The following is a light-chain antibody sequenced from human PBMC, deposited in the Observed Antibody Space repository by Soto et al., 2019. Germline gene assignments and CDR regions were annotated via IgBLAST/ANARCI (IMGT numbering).Light chain of an antibody. Sequence: DIQLTQSPSFLSASVGERVTITCRASQGIRNYLAWYQQKPGKAPKLLIYATSSLQSGVPSRFSGSGSGTEFTLTISSLQPEDFAAYFCQHLYTYPPWTFGQGTKVEIK. V-gene: IGKV1-9*01. J-gene: IGKJ1*01. CDR3: QHLYTYPPWT. CDR2: ATS. CDR1: QGIRNY.